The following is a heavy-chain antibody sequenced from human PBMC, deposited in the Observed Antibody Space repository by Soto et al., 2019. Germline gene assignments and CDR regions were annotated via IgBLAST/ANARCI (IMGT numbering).Heavy chain of an antibody. D-gene: IGHD3-16*01. J-gene: IGHJ4*02. V-gene: IGHV3-11*06. CDR3: ASDNLAFKGAFDL. CDR2: ITGTSAFT. CDR1: GFVCIDFQ. Sequence: CLGLYCAVSGFVCIDFQRNCLRKSPVSRLEWISSITGTSAFTNYADYLEGRFTISRDNPNNLLFLQMANLRPEATAVYHCASDNLAFKGAFDLWGQGPLVTVSS.